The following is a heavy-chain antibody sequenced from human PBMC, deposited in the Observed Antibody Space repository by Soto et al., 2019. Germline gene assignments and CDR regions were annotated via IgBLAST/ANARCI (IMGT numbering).Heavy chain of an antibody. CDR1: GYTFTNFY. V-gene: IGHV1-46*01. CDR2: ISPRGDNT. CDR3: ARNVSFGERRGPNYFDY. Sequence: QVQLVQSGAEVKKPGASVRISCKASGYTFTNFYLHWVRQAPGQGLEWMGIISPRGDNTWYAQKFQGRVTMTRDTATSTVYMEVSGLRSEDTAIYYCARNVSFGERRGPNYFDYWGQGTLLTVSS. D-gene: IGHD1-1*01. J-gene: IGHJ4*02.